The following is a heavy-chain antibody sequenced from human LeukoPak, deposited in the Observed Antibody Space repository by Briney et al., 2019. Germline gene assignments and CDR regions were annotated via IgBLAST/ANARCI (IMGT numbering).Heavy chain of an antibody. V-gene: IGHV4-39*01. J-gene: IGHJ4*02. D-gene: IGHD3-10*01. Sequence: SQTLSLTCTVSGGSISSGGYYWSWTRQPPGKGLEWIGSIYYSGSTYYNPSLKSRVTISVDTSKNQFSLKLSSVTAADTAVYYCARTDSGYGGYYFDYWGQGTLVTVSS. CDR2: IYYSGST. CDR1: GGSISSGGYY. CDR3: ARTDSGYGGYYFDY.